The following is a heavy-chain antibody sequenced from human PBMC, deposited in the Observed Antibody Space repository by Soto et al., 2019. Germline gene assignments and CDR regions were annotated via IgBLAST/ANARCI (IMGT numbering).Heavy chain of an antibody. CDR3: AKDRQDHNSVWDPFDI. D-gene: IGHD1-20*01. Sequence: SGGSLRLSCAASGFNFNIFAMTWVRQAPGKGLEWVSSIGGGDDHYADSVKGRFTISRDNSKNTVFLQMTSLRVEDTAIYYCAKDRQDHNSVWDPFDIWGQGTVVTVSS. V-gene: IGHV3-23*01. CDR1: GFNFNIFA. J-gene: IGHJ3*02. CDR2: IGGGDD.